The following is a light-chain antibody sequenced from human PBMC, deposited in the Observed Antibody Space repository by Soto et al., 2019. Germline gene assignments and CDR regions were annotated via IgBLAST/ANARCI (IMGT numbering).Light chain of an antibody. Sequence: SVLTQPPSASGTPGQRVIISCSGSVLNNGSNPVSWYQQLPGAAPKLLIYSDNQRPSGVHDRFSSSKSGTSASLAITGLQSEDEADYYCAAWDDSLNDVVFGGGTKLTVL. V-gene: IGLV1-44*01. J-gene: IGLJ2*01. CDR3: AAWDDSLNDVV. CDR2: SDN. CDR1: VLNNGSNP.